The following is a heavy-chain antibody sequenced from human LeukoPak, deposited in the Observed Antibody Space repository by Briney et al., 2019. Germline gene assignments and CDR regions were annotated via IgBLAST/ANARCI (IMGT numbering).Heavy chain of an antibody. Sequence: SETLSLTCTVSGGSISSGDYYWSWIRQPPGKGLEWIGYIYYSGSTYYNPSLKSRVTISVDTSKNQFSLKLSSVTAADTAVYYCARMYYYDSSGYYLNGFDPWGQGTLVTVSS. CDR2: IYYSGST. D-gene: IGHD3-22*01. V-gene: IGHV4-30-4*01. J-gene: IGHJ5*02. CDR3: ARMYYYDSSGYYLNGFDP. CDR1: GGSISSGDYY.